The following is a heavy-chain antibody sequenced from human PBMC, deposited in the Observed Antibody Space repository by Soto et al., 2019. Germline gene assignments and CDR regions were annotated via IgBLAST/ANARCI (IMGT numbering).Heavy chain of an antibody. CDR3: ARAYCSGGSCYSDWYFDL. V-gene: IGHV3-33*01. D-gene: IGHD2-15*01. Sequence: EGSLRLSCAASGFTFSSYGMHWVRQAPGKGLEWVAVIWYDGSNKYYADSVKGRFTISRDNSKNTLYLQMNSLRAEDTAVYYCARAYCSGGSCYSDWYFDLWGRGTLVTVSS. CDR2: IWYDGSNK. J-gene: IGHJ2*01. CDR1: GFTFSSYG.